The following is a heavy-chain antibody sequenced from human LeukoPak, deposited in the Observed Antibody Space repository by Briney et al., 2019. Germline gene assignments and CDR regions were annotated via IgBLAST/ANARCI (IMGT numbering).Heavy chain of an antibody. CDR2: ISYDGSNK. CDR3: ARSVNSGSYYNVPSPFDY. CDR1: GFTFSGYG. Sequence: GGSLRLSCAASGFTFSGYGMHWVRQAPGKGLEWVAVISYDGSNKYYADSVKGRFTISRDNSKNTLYLQMNSLRAEDTAVYYCARSVNSGSYYNVPSPFDYWGQGTLVTVSS. D-gene: IGHD3-10*01. V-gene: IGHV3-30*03. J-gene: IGHJ4*02.